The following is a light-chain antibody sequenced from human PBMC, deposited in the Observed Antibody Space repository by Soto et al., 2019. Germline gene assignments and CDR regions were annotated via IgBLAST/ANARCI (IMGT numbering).Light chain of an antibody. Sequence: EIVMTQSPSTLSVSPGERATLSCRASQSVSSNLAWYQQKPGQSPRLLIYGASTRATGIRARFSGSGSGTEFTLTISSLQSEDFAVYYWQQYNNWSPYTFGQGTKLEIK. CDR3: QQYNNWSPYT. CDR2: GAS. J-gene: IGKJ2*01. CDR1: QSVSSN. V-gene: IGKV3-15*01.